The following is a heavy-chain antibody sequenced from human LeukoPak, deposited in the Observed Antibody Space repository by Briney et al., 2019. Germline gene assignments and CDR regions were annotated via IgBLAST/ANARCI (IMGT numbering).Heavy chain of an antibody. Sequence: PSETLSLNCTVSGGSISSRDYYWSWIRQPPGKGLEWIGYISDSGSTRYNPSLKSRVIISVDTSKNHFSLKLTSVTAADTAIYYCAREEAIVTFGIGRSAHNWFDPWGQGTLVTVSS. CDR2: ISDSGST. CDR1: GGSISSRDYY. D-gene: IGHD2-15*01. CDR3: AREEAIVTFGIGRSAHNWFDP. J-gene: IGHJ5*02. V-gene: IGHV4-30-4*01.